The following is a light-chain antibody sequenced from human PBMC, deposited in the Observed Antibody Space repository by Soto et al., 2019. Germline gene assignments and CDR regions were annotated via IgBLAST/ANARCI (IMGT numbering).Light chain of an antibody. J-gene: IGKJ1*01. V-gene: IGKV1-5*01. CDR3: QQYNRYAVT. CDR1: QSASTF. CDR2: DAS. Sequence: DIQITQSPSTLSASVGDRVTITCRASQSASTFLAWYQQKPGQAPKLLIYDASTLQSGVPSSFSASGSGTEFALTISGLQPDDFAVYYCQQYNRYAVTFGQGTKVDI.